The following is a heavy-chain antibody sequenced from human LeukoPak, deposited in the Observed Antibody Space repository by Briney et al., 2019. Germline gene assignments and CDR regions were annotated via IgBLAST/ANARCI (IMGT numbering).Heavy chain of an antibody. Sequence: SETLSLTCTVSGGSISSGGYYWSWTRQHPGKGLEWIGYIYYSGSTYYNPSLKSRVTISVDTSKNQFSLKLSSVTAADTAVYYCARVAITRTEGRSWGLDYWGQGTLVTVSS. CDR2: IYYSGST. V-gene: IGHV4-31*03. D-gene: IGHD7-27*01. J-gene: IGHJ4*02. CDR3: ARVAITRTEGRSWGLDY. CDR1: GGSISSGGYY.